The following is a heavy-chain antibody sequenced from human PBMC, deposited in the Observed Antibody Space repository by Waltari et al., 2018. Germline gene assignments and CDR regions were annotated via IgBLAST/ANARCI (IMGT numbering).Heavy chain of an antibody. V-gene: IGHV2-5*01. D-gene: IGHD6-6*01. Sequence: QITLKESGPTLLKPTQTLTLTCTFSGFSLSTSGVGVGWTRQPPGKALEWLALIYWNDDKRYSPSLKSRLTITKDTSKNQVVLTMTNMDPVDTATYYCAHGSIAARRNWFDPWGQGTLVTVSS. CDR3: AHGSIAARRNWFDP. CDR2: IYWNDDK. CDR1: GFSLSTSGVG. J-gene: IGHJ5*02.